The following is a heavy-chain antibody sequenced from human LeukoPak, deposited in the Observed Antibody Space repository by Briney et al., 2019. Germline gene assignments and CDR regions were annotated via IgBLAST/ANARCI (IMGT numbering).Heavy chain of an antibody. CDR1: GYSISSGYY. CDR3: ARDPGGYYYDSSGPRSDY. V-gene: IGHV4-38-2*02. CDR2: INHSGST. D-gene: IGHD3-22*01. Sequence: SETLSLTCTVSGYSISSGYYWGWIRQPPGKGLKWIGEINHSGSTNYNPSLKSRVTISVDTSKNQFSLKLSSVTAADTAVYYCARDPGGYYYDSSGPRSDYWGQGTLVTVSS. J-gene: IGHJ4*02.